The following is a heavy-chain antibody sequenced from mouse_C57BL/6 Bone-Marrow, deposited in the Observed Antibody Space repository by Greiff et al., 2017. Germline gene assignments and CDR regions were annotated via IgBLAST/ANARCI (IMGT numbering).Heavy chain of an antibody. J-gene: IGHJ1*03. V-gene: IGHV1-81*01. Sequence: VKLQQSGAELARPGASVKLSCKASGYTFTSYGISWVKQRTGQGLEWIGEIYPRRGNTYYNEKFKGKATLTADKSSSTAYMELRSLTSEDSAVYFCARWVYYYGSSPRWYFDVWGTGTTVTVSS. CDR3: ARWVYYYGSSPRWYFDV. D-gene: IGHD1-1*01. CDR1: GYTFTSYG. CDR2: IYPRRGNT.